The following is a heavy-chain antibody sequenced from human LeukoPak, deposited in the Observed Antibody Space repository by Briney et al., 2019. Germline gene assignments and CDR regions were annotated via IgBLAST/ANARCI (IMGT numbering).Heavy chain of an antibody. D-gene: IGHD6-19*01. V-gene: IGHV3-48*04. J-gene: IGHJ3*02. CDR2: ISRSSTII. CDR1: GFTFSTYS. CDR3: ARDIEDVAVGSGAFDI. Sequence: GGSLRLSCAASGFTFSTYSMNWVRQAPGKGLEWVSYISRSSTIIFYADSVKGRFTISRDNPKNSLFLQMDGLRAVDTALYYCARDIEDVAVGSGAFDIRGQGTMVTVSS.